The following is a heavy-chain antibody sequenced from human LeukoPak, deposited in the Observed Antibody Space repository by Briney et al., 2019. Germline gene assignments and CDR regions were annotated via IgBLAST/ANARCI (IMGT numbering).Heavy chain of an antibody. J-gene: IGHJ5*02. CDR1: GGSIGSGGYY. CDR2: SYYSGST. Sequence: KTSETLSLTCSVSGGSIGSGGYYWSWIRQHPGKGLEWIVYSYYSGSTYYNPSLKSRVTISVDTSKNQFSLKLSSVTAADTAVYYCARGERHYYGSGSYYNPLAWFDPWGQGTLDTVSS. CDR3: ARGERHYYGSGSYYNPLAWFDP. D-gene: IGHD3-10*01. V-gene: IGHV4-31*03.